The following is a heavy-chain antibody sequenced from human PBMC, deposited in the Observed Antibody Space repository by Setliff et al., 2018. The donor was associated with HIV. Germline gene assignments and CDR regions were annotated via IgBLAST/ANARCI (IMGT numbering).Heavy chain of an antibody. D-gene: IGHD3-22*01. V-gene: IGHV3-7*01. CDR1: RFDFNNYW. J-gene: IGHJ4*02. CDR3: VRGSGYYYFDN. CDR2: IDQDGSEK. Sequence: GGSLRLSCAASRFDFNNYWMCWVRRAPGKGLEWVANIDQDGSEKNYVDSVKGRFTISRDNAKNMLYLQMNSLSADDTAVYYCVRGSGYYYFDNWGQGALVTVSS.